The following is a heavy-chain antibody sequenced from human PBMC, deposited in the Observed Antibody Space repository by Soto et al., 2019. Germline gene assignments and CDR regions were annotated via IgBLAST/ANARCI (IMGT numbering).Heavy chain of an antibody. CDR2: IIPIRGIA. D-gene: IGHD6-13*01. V-gene: IGHV1-69*08. CDR3: AREVDSSSRWGMDV. CDR1: GGTFSSYT. J-gene: IGHJ6*02. Sequence: QVQLVQSGAEVKKPGSSVKVSCKASGGTFSSYTISWVRQAPGQGLEWMGRIIPIRGIANYAQKFQGSVTITADKSTSTAYMELSSLRSEDTAVYYCAREVDSSSRWGMDVWGQGNTVTVSS.